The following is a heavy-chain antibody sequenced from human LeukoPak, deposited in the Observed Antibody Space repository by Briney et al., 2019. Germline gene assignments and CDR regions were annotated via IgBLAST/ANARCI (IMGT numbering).Heavy chain of an antibody. CDR3: ARGFYGGYYYYYMHV. CDR1: GYSFTSYW. Sequence: KTGESLKISCKGSGYSFTSYWIGWVRQMPGKGLEWMGIIYPGDSDTRYSPSFQGQVTISADRSISTAYLQWSSLKASDTAMYYCARGFYGGYYYYYMHVWGKGTTVTVSS. V-gene: IGHV5-51*01. CDR2: IYPGDSDT. J-gene: IGHJ6*03. D-gene: IGHD4/OR15-4a*01.